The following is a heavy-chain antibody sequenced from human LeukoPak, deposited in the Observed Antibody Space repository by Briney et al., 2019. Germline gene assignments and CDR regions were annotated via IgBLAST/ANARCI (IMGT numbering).Heavy chain of an antibody. Sequence: GGSLRLSCVASGFTLNSFVMRWVRQAPGKGLEWLSSISVNGGASYADSVKGRFTISRDNSKNVLYLQMTSLGAEDTAVYYCARDRYGDYDGLHYWGQGTLVTVSS. CDR2: ISVNGGA. J-gene: IGHJ4*02. CDR3: ARDRYGDYDGLHY. CDR1: GFTLNSFV. V-gene: IGHV3-23*01. D-gene: IGHD4-17*01.